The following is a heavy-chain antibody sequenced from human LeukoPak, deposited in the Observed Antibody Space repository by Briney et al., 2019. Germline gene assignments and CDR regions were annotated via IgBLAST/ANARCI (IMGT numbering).Heavy chain of an antibody. Sequence: GGSLRLSCAASGFTFSDYYMSWICQAPGKGLEWVSYISSSNSYTDYADSVKGRFTISRDNAKNSLYLQMNSLRAEDTAVYYCARQRIDSSGLDYWGQGTLVTVSS. D-gene: IGHD3-22*01. V-gene: IGHV3-11*06. CDR3: ARQRIDSSGLDY. CDR1: GFTFSDYY. J-gene: IGHJ4*02. CDR2: ISSSNSYT.